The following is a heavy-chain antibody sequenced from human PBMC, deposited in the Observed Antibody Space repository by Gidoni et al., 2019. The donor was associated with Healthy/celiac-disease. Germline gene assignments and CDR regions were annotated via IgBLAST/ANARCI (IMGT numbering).Heavy chain of an antibody. Sequence: QVQLVQSGAEVKTPGSSVKVSCKASGGTFSSSAISWVRQAPGQGLEWMGGIIPIFGTANYAQKFQGRVTITADESTSTAYMELSSLRSEDTAVYYCARVYSSSSTYKIGYYYYGMDVWGQGTTVTVSS. CDR2: IIPIFGTA. CDR1: GGTFSSSA. CDR3: ARVYSSSSTYKIGYYYYGMDV. D-gene: IGHD6-6*01. J-gene: IGHJ6*02. V-gene: IGHV1-69*01.